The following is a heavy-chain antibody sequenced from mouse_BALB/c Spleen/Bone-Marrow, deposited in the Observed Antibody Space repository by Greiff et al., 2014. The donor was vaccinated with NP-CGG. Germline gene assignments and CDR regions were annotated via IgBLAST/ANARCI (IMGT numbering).Heavy chain of an antibody. CDR2: IYPGSGST. V-gene: IGHV1S22*01. CDR1: GYTFTSYW. CDR3: TREVRRYAMDY. D-gene: IGHD2-14*01. J-gene: IGHJ4*01. Sequence: LQQPGSELVRPGASVELSCKASGYTFTSYWMHWVKQRPGQGLEWIGNIYPGSGSTNYDEKFKSKATLTVDTSSSTAYMQLSSLTSEDSAVYYCTREVRRYAMDYWGQGTSVTVSS.